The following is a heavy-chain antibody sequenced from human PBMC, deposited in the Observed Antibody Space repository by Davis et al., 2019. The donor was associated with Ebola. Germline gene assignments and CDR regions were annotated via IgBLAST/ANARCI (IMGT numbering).Heavy chain of an antibody. CDR2: IYWDDDK. V-gene: IGHV2-5*02. CDR3: AQVEADYYDSSGRDAFDF. Sequence: SGPTLVKPTQTLTLTCTFSGFSLTTRGVGVGWIRQPPGKALEWLALIYWDDDKRYSPSLKSRLTITKDTSKNQVVLTMTNMDPVDTATYYCAQVEADYYDSSGRDAFDFWGQGTMVTVSS. J-gene: IGHJ3*01. D-gene: IGHD3-22*01. CDR1: GFSLTTRGVG.